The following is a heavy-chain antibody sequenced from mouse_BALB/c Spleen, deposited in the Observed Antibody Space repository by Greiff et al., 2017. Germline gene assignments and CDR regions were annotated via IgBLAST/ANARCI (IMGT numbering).Heavy chain of an antibody. CDR3: ARCYDYDYFDY. Sequence: EVQLVESGGGLVQPGGSRKLSCAASGFTFSSFGMHWVRQAPEKGLEWVAYISSGSSTIYYADTVKGRFTISRDNPKNTLFLQMTSLRSEDTAMYYCARCYDYDYFDYWGQGTTLTVSS. CDR1: GFTFSSFG. CDR2: ISSGSSTI. V-gene: IGHV5-17*02. J-gene: IGHJ2*01. D-gene: IGHD2-4*01.